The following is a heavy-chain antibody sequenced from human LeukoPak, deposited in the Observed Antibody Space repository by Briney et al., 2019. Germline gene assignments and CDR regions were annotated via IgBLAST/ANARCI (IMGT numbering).Heavy chain of an antibody. CDR3: AKAGRLVGRYYFDY. CDR2: LSASGFNT. J-gene: IGHJ4*02. CDR1: GFTFSTYA. Sequence: GGSLRLSCAASGFTFSTYAMTWLRQAPGKGLEWVSALSASGFNTYYADSVKGRFTISRDNFKNMLYLQMNSLRAEDTAVYYCAKAGRLVGRYYFDYWGQGTLVTVSS. V-gene: IGHV3-23*01. D-gene: IGHD6-19*01.